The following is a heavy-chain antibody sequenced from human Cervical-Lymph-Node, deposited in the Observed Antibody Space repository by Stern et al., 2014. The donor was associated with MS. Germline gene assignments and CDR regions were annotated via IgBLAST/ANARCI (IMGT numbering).Heavy chain of an antibody. CDR1: GYSFTIYY. V-gene: IGHV5-51*01. CDR2: INPCDSDT. Sequence: VQLVQSGAEVKKPGESLKISCKLSGYSFTIYYIAWVRQMPGQVLEWVGVINPCDSDTTDSPTFQGQVTISADKSIPTAYLQWSSLRASDTAMYYCARHVQGFDYWGQGTLVTVSS. CDR3: ARHVQGFDY. J-gene: IGHJ4*02.